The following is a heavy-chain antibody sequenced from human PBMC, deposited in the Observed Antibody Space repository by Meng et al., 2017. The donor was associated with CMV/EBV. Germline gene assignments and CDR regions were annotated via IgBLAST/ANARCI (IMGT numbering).Heavy chain of an antibody. Sequence: LSCAASGFTFSNYSMNWVRQAPGKGLEWVSSISSSSSYIYYADSVKGRFTISRDNAKNSLYLQMNSLRAEDTAVYYCARAAGTPFDYWGQGTLVTVSS. CDR3: ARAAGTPFDY. J-gene: IGHJ4*02. CDR2: ISSSSSYI. V-gene: IGHV3-21*01. CDR1: GFTFSNYS.